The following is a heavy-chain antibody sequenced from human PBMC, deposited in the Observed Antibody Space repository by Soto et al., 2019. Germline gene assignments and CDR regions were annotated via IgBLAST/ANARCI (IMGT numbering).Heavy chain of an antibody. J-gene: IGHJ5*02. CDR1: GFTFSSYA. V-gene: IGHV3-23*01. CDR2: ISGSGGST. Sequence: EVQLLESGGGLVQPGGSLRLSCAASGFTFSSYAMSWVSQAPGKGLEWVSAISGSGGSTYYADSVKGRFTISRDNSKNTLYLQMNSLRAEDTAVYYCAKDRGYSYAVDWFDPWGQGTLVTVSS. D-gene: IGHD5-18*01. CDR3: AKDRGYSYAVDWFDP.